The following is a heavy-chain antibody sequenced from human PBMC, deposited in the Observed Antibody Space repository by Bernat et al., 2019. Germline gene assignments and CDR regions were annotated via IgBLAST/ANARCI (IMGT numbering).Heavy chain of an antibody. V-gene: IGHV3-7*03. J-gene: IGHJ3*02. D-gene: IGHD4-17*01. CDR3: ARGGTKMTTVTTVI. CDR2: IKQDGSEK. Sequence: EVQLVESGGGLVQPGASLRLSCAASGFSFSSYAMTWVRQAPGKGLEWVANIKQDGSEKYYVDSVKGRFTISRDNAKNSLYLQMNSLRAEDTAVYYCARGGTKMTTVTTVIWGQGTMVTVSS. CDR1: GFSFSSYA.